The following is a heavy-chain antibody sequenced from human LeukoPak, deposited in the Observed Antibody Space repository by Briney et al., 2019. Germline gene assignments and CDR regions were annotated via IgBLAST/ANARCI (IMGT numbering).Heavy chain of an antibody. CDR1: GFSFSSYE. D-gene: IGHD4-17*01. V-gene: IGHV3-48*03. CDR2: ISSGGSTI. Sequence: GGSLRLSCAASGFSFSSYEMNWVRQAPGKGLEWVSYISSGGSTIYYADSVKGRFTISRDNSKNTVYLQMSSLRAEDTAVYYCAKSATTVTSNFDYWGQGTLVTVSS. J-gene: IGHJ4*02. CDR3: AKSATTVTSNFDY.